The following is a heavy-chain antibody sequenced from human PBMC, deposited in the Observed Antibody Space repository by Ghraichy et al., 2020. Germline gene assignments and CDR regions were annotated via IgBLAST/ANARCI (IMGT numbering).Heavy chain of an antibody. CDR3: VRERDSSGWAPFDY. V-gene: IGHV4-59*01. CDR2: IYSNGIT. D-gene: IGHD6-19*01. J-gene: IGHJ4*02. CDR1: GGSISSYY. Sequence: SETLSLTCTVSGGSISSYYWSWIRQPPGKGLEWIGYIYSNGITSYNPSLKSRVIISIDTSKSQFSLKLSSMTAADTAVYYCVRERDSSGWAPFDYWGQGTLVTVSS.